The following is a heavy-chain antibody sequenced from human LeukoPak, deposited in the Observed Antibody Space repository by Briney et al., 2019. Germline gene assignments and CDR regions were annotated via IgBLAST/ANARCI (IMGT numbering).Heavy chain of an antibody. Sequence: PSQTLSLTCAVSGGSISSGGYSWSWIRQPPGKGLEWIGYIYHSGSTYYNPSLKSRVTISVDTSKNQFSLKLSSVAAADTAVYYCARYGDYRLFDYWGQGTLVTVSS. CDR1: GGSISSGGYS. D-gene: IGHD4-17*01. CDR3: ARYGDYRLFDY. CDR2: IYHSGST. J-gene: IGHJ4*02. V-gene: IGHV4-30-2*05.